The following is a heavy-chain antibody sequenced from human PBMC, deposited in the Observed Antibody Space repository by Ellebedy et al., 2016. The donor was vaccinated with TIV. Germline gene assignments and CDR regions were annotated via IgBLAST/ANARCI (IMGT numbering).Heavy chain of an antibody. CDR3: ARGLYVFGFNP. J-gene: IGHJ5*02. CDR1: GGSISSSSYY. V-gene: IGHV4-39*07. CDR2: INHSGST. Sequence: SETLSLXXTVSGGSISSSSYYWGWIRQPPGKGLEWIGEINHSGSTNYNPSLKSRVTISVDTSKNQFSLKLSSVTAADTAVYYCARGLYVFGFNPWGQGTLVTVSS. D-gene: IGHD3-16*01.